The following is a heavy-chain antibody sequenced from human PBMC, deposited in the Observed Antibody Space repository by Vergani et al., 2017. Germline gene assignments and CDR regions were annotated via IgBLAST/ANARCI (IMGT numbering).Heavy chain of an antibody. V-gene: IGHV4-59*01. J-gene: IGHJ4*02. CDR1: GGSISSYY. CDR3: ARETYYYDSSGYYRFDY. Sequence: QVQLQESGPALVKPSETLSLTCTVSGGSISSYYWSWIRQPPGKGLEWIGYIYYSGSTNYNPSLKSRVTISVDTSKNQFSLKLSSVTAADTAVYYCARETYYYDSSGYYRFDYWGQGTLVTVSS. CDR2: IYYSGST. D-gene: IGHD3-22*01.